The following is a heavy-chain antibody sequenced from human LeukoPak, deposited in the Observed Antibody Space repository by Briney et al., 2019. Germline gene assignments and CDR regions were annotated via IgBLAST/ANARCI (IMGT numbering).Heavy chain of an antibody. CDR2: IYPGDSDT. D-gene: IGHD6-6*01. Sequence: GESLKISCKGSGYSFTNYWIGWVRQLPGKGLEWMGIIYPGDSDTRYSPSFQGQVTISADKSISTAYLQWSSLKASDTAMYYCARRVGSSSSSHQFDPWGQGTLVTVSS. CDR3: ARRVGSSSSSHQFDP. CDR1: GYSFTNYW. V-gene: IGHV5-51*01. J-gene: IGHJ5*02.